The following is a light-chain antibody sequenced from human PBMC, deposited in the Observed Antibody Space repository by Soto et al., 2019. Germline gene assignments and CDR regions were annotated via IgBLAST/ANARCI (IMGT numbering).Light chain of an antibody. V-gene: IGKV3-20*01. CDR1: QSVTNNY. Sequence: DIVLTQSPGPLSLSPGERATLSCRASQSVTNNYLAWYQQKPGQAPRLLIDGASSRATGVPDRFSGTGSGTDFTLTISRLEPEDFAVFYCQQYGSAGTFGQGTK. CDR2: GAS. J-gene: IGKJ1*01. CDR3: QQYGSAGT.